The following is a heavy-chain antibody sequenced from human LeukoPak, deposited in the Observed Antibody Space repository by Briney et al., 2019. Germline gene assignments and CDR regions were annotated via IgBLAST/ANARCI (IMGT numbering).Heavy chain of an antibody. J-gene: IGHJ6*02. CDR1: EFTFSSYS. CDR2: ISGSGGST. CDR3: ANVPGPVDTAFYYYYGIDV. Sequence: GGSLRLSCAASEFTFSSYSMNWVRQAPGKGLEWVSAISGSGGSTYYADSVKGRFTISRDNSKNTLYLQMNSLRAEDTAVYYCANVPGPVDTAFYYYYGIDVWGQGTTVTVSS. V-gene: IGHV3-23*01. D-gene: IGHD5-18*01.